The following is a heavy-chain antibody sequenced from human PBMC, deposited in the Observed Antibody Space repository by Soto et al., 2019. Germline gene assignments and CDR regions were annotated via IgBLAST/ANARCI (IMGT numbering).Heavy chain of an antibody. CDR2: IYYSGST. V-gene: IGHV4-59*01. CDR1: GGSISSYY. D-gene: IGHD3-3*01. J-gene: IGHJ6*02. CDR3: ARQGLNDFWSGYYPYYYYGMDV. Sequence: PSETLSLTCTVSGGSISSYYWSWIRQPPGKGLEWIGYIYYSGSTNYNPSLKSRVTISVDTSKNQFPLKLSSVTAADTAVYYCARQGLNDFWSGYYPYYYYGMDVWGQGTTVTVSS.